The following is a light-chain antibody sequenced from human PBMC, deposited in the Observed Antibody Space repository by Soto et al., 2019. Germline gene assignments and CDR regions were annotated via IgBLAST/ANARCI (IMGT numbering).Light chain of an antibody. V-gene: IGLV2-14*01. J-gene: IGLJ2*01. CDR1: ITDVGSSNY. Sequence: QSALTQPASVSGSPGQSITISCTGTITDVGSSNYVSWYKQHPGKAPKLMIYDDSNRPAGVSNRFSGAKSGNTASLTISGLQAEDEADYYCSSYTTTSTWVFGGGTKVTVL. CDR3: SSYTTTSTWV. CDR2: DDS.